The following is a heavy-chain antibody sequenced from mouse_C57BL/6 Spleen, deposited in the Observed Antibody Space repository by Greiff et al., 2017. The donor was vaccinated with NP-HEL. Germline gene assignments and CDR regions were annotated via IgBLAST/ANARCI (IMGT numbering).Heavy chain of an antibody. J-gene: IGHJ3*01. CDR2: IYPSDSET. CDR3: ARTPLIYYDYGGFPWFAC. V-gene: IGHV1-61*01. D-gene: IGHD2-4*01. Sequence: VQLQQPGAELVRPGSSVKLSCKASGYTFTSYWMDWVKQRPGQGLEWIGNIYPSDSETHYNQKFKDKATLTVDKSSSTAYIQLSSLTSEDSAVYYWARTPLIYYDYGGFPWFACWGKGTLVTGAA. CDR1: GYTFTSYW.